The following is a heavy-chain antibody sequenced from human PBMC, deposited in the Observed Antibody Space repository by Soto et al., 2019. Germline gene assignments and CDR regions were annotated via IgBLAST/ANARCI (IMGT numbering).Heavy chain of an antibody. V-gene: IGHV3-11*01. D-gene: IGHD6-6*01. J-gene: IGHJ4*02. CDR3: AREEYSSSSSDD. CDR1: GFTFSDYY. CDR2: ISSSGSTI. Sequence: QVQLVESGGGLVQPGGSLRLSCSASGFTFSDYYMRWIRQAPGTGLEWVSYISSSGSTIYYADSVKGRFTIARDNAKNSLYPQRNSLRAEDTAVYYCAREEYSSSSSDDWGQGTLVTVSS.